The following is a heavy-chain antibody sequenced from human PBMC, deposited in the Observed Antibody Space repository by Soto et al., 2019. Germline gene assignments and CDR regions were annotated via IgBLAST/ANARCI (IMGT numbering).Heavy chain of an antibody. CDR1: GFTFSRHY. J-gene: IGHJ4*02. D-gene: IGHD2-21*02. Sequence: EVQLVESGGGLVQPGGSLRLSCVGSGFTFSRHYMTWVRQAPGKGLESVAKIKPDGSESYYVDSVRGRFTFSRDNAKNSLSLQMNSLRAEVTAVYYCATEEWWRLEFWGQGTLVTVPS. V-gene: IGHV3-7*01. CDR2: IKPDGSES. CDR3: ATEEWWRLEF.